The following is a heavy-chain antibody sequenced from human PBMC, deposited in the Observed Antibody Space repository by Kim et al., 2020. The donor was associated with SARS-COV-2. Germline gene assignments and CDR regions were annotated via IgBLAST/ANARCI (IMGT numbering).Heavy chain of an antibody. CDR1: GGSISSSSYY. J-gene: IGHJ3*02. CDR2: IYYSGST. V-gene: IGHV4-39*01. D-gene: IGHD5-12*01. CDR3: ASNRGIVATIVAFDI. Sequence: SETLSLTCTVSGGSISSSSYYWGWIRQPPGKGLEWIGSIYYSGSTYYNPSLKSRVTISVDTSKNQFSLKLSSVTAADTAVYYCASNRGIVATIVAFDIWGQGTMVTVSS.